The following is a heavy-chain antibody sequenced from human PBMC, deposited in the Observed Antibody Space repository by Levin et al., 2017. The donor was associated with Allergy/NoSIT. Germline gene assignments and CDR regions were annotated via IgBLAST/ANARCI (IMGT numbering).Heavy chain of an antibody. V-gene: IGHV4-31*03. Sequence: LSQTLSLTCTVSSGSISSGHYYWSWIRQHPGKGLEWIGHIYYSGATYYNPSLRSRVSISVETYTNQFSLKLTPVTAADTAVYYCARIRNAGGKGWFDSWGQGTLVTVSS. CDR1: SGSISSGHYY. CDR3: ARIRNAGGKGWFDS. D-gene: IGHD4-23*01. CDR2: IYYSGAT. J-gene: IGHJ5*01.